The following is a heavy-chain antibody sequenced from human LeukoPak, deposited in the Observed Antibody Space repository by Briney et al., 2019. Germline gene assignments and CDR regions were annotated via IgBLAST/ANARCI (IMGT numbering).Heavy chain of an antibody. J-gene: IGHJ4*02. CDR2: ISSSGSTI. Sequence: GGSLRLSCAASGFTFSDYYMSWIRQAPGKGRAGVSYISSSGSTIYYADSVKGRFTISRDNAKNSLYLQMNSLRAEDTAVYYCASDRTLYYYGSGSYLYWGQGTLVTVSS. CDR3: ASDRTLYYYGSGSYLY. D-gene: IGHD3-10*01. V-gene: IGHV3-11*01. CDR1: GFTFSDYY.